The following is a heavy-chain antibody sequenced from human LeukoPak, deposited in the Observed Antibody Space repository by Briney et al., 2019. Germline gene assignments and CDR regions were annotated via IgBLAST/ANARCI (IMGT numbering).Heavy chain of an antibody. CDR2: INPSAGST. CDR1: GYTFTTYY. Sequence: ASVKVSCKSSGYTFTTYYMHWVRQAPGQGLEWMGVINPSAGSTDYALKFQGRVTMTSETSISTAYMELSSLRSDDTAVYYCARSSQEHYNWFDPWGQGTLVTVSS. D-gene: IGHD1/OR15-1a*01. V-gene: IGHV1-46*01. J-gene: IGHJ5*02. CDR3: ARSSQEHYNWFDP.